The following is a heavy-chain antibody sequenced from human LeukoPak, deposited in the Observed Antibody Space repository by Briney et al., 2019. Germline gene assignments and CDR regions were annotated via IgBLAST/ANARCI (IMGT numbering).Heavy chain of an antibody. CDR1: GGTFSSYA. Sequence: SVRVSCKASGGTFSSYAISWVRQAPGQGLEWMGGIIPIFGTANYAQKFQGRVTITADESTSTAYMELSSLRSEDTAVYYRARGYYGSGSHYFDYWGQGTLVTVSS. V-gene: IGHV1-69*13. J-gene: IGHJ4*02. CDR2: IIPIFGTA. D-gene: IGHD3-10*01. CDR3: ARGYYGSGSHYFDY.